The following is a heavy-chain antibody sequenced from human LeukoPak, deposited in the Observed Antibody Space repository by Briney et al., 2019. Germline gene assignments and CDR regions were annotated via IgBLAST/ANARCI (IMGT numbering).Heavy chain of an antibody. V-gene: IGHV4-39*01. CDR3: ARGRRFANIVVVPAAISYSWFDP. J-gene: IGHJ5*02. D-gene: IGHD2-2*01. CDR1: GGSISSSSYY. Sequence: SETLSLTCTVSGGSISSSSYYWGWIRQPPGKGLEWIGSIYYSGSTYYNPSLKSRVTISVDTSKNQFSLKLSSVTAADTAVYYCARGRRFANIVVVPAAISYSWFDPWGQGTLVTVSS. CDR2: IYYSGST.